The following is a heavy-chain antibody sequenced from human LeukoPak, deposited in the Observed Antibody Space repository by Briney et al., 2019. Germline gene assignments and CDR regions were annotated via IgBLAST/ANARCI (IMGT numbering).Heavy chain of an antibody. D-gene: IGHD3-3*01. V-gene: IGHV3-48*01. Sequence: GGSLRLSCAASGFTFSSYSMNWVRQAPGKGLEWVSYISSSSSTIYYADSVKGRFTISRDNSKNTLYLQMNSLRAEDTAVYYCAKDDDFWSGYVDYWGQGTLVTVSS. CDR1: GFTFSSYS. CDR3: AKDDDFWSGYVDY. CDR2: ISSSSSTI. J-gene: IGHJ4*02.